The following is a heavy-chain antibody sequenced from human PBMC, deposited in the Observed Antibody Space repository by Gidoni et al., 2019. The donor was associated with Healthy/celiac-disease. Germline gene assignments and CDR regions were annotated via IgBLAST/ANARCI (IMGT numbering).Heavy chain of an antibody. J-gene: IGHJ4*02. Sequence: QVQLVQSGAEVKKPGSSVKVSCKASGGTFSSYAISWVRQAPGQGLEWMGRIIPILGIANYAQKFQGRVTITADKSTSTAYMELSSLRSEDTAVYYCAREIGYYDSSGYSPLAHDYWGQGTLVTVSS. V-gene: IGHV1-69*04. CDR3: AREIGYYDSSGYSPLAHDY. CDR1: GGTFSSYA. D-gene: IGHD3-22*01. CDR2: IIPILGIA.